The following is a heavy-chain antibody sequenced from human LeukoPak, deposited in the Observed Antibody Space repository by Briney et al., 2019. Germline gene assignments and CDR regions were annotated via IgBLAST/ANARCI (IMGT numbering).Heavy chain of an antibody. CDR3: ARDLGDTYGSVGDFDY. D-gene: IGHD3-10*01. CDR1: GYTFTGYY. Sequence: ASVKVSCKASGYTFTGYYMHWVRQAPGQGLEWMGWINPDSGGTIYAQNFQGRVTMTRDTSISTAYMELSSLRSDNTAVYYCARDLGDTYGSVGDFDYWGQGTLVTVSS. CDR2: INPDSGGT. V-gene: IGHV1-2*02. J-gene: IGHJ4*02.